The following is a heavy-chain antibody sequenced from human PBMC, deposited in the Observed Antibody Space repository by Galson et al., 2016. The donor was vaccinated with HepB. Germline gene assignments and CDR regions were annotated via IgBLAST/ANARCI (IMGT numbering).Heavy chain of an antibody. CDR1: GFTVSSNY. D-gene: IGHD3-9*01. CDR2: IYSGGST. Sequence: SLRLSCAASGFTVSSNYMSWVRQAPGKGLEWVSVIYSGGSTHYADSVKGRFTISRDNSKNTLYHQMNSLRADDTAAYYCARTRSDWYYFDYWGQGTLVTVSS. J-gene: IGHJ4*02. CDR3: ARTRSDWYYFDY. V-gene: IGHV3-66*01.